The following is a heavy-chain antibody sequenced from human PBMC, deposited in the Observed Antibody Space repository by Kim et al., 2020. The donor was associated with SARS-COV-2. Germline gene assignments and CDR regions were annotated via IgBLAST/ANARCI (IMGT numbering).Heavy chain of an antibody. V-gene: IGHV3-43*01. CDR3: AKDMGYFDY. D-gene: IGHD1-26*01. J-gene: IGHJ4*02. Sequence: GSTYYADSVKGRFTISRDNSKNSLYLQMNSLRTEDTALYYCAKDMGYFDYWGQGTLVTVSS. CDR2: GST.